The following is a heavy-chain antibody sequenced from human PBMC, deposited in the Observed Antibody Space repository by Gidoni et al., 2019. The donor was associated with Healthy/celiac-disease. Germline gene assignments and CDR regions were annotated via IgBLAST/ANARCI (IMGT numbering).Heavy chain of an antibody. D-gene: IGHD2-21*02. V-gene: IGHV1-69*01. CDR3: ARDKGHIVVVTARDYYYYGMDV. J-gene: IGHJ6*02. Sequence: QVQLVQSGAEVKKPGSSVKVSCKASGGTFSSYAISWVRQAPGQGLEWMGGIIPIFGTANYAQKFQGRVTITADESTSTAYMELSSLRSEDTAVYYCARDKGHIVVVTARDYYYYGMDVWGQGTTVTVSS. CDR1: GGTFSSYA. CDR2: IIPIFGTA.